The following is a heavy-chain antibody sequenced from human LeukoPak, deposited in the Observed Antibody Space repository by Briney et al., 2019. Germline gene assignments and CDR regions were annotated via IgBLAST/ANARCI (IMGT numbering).Heavy chain of an antibody. Sequence: KPSETLSLTCTVSGGSISTYYWSWIRQPPGKGLEWIGYIYYSGVTNYNPSLKSRVTISVDTSQNQFSLKLNSVTAADTAVYYCAANYAYVWGTYRHEEYYQHWGQGILVTVSS. D-gene: IGHD3-16*02. CDR3: AANYAYVWGTYRHEEYYQH. J-gene: IGHJ1*01. V-gene: IGHV4-59*08. CDR1: GGSISTYY. CDR2: IYYSGVT.